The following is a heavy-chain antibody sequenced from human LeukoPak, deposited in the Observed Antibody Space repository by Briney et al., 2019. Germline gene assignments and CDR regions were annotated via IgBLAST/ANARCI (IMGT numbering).Heavy chain of an antibody. CDR2: ISHDGSKK. CDR3: VTASQYCSSTTCFTVNYFDY. J-gene: IGHJ4*02. Sequence: GRSLRLSCAASEFTFSGYAMHWVRQAPGKGREWVAVISHDGSKKYYTDSVKGQFTISRDNSKSALYLQMNSLRPENTALYYCVTASQYCSSTTCFTVNYFDYWGQGALVTVSS. V-gene: IGHV3-30-3*01. D-gene: IGHD2-2*01. CDR1: EFTFSGYA.